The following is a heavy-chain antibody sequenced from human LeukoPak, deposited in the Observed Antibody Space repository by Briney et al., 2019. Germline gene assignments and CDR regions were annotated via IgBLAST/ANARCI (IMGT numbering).Heavy chain of an antibody. CDR2: IYYSGST. D-gene: IGHD2-2*01. CDR3: ARLGSTFDI. V-gene: IGHV4-59*01. Sequence: SETLSLTCAVSGASISSYYWSWIRQPPGKGLEWIGSIYYSGSTNYNPSLKSRVTISIDTSMNQFSLKLSSVTAADTAVYYCARLGSTFDIWGQGTMVTVSS. J-gene: IGHJ3*02. CDR1: GASISSYY.